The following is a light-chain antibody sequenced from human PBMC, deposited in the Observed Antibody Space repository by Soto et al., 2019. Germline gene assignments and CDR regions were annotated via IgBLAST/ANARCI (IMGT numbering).Light chain of an antibody. J-gene: IGKJ5*01. CDR2: DVF. V-gene: IGKV1-5*01. CDR3: QQHGQWPIT. CDR1: QSITYW. Sequence: DIQMTQSPSSLSASVGDRVTITCRASQSITYWLAWYQQKPGRAPKLLIYDVFNLQSGVPSRFSGSGSGTEFTLTISSLQPEDFATYYCQQHGQWPITFGQGTRLEIK.